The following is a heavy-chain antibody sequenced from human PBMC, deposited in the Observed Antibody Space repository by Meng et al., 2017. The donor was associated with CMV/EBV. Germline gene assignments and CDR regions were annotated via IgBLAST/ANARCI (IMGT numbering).Heavy chain of an antibody. CDR2: ISYDGTTK. V-gene: IGHV3-30*18. CDR3: VKDWSGIMGATAHFDY. D-gene: IGHD1-26*01. Sequence: SGCNFSSEGMSWGRQAPGKGREWVAIISYDGTTKSCADSVRGRFTINRDNTKSTLYLKMNSLRTEDTAVYYCVKDWSGIMGATAHFDYWGQGTLVTVSS. CDR1: GCNFSSEG. J-gene: IGHJ4*02.